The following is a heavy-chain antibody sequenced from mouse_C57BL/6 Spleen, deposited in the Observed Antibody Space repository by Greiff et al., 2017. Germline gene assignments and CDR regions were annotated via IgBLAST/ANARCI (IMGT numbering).Heavy chain of an antibody. J-gene: IGHJ2*01. D-gene: IGHD2-12*01. CDR1: GYTFTDYE. CDR3: TRSFYSGYYFDY. Sequence: QVQLQQSGAELVRPGASVTLSCKASGYTFTDYEMHWVKQTPVHGLEWIGAIDPETGGTAYNQKFKGKAILTADKSSSTAYMELRSLTSEDSAVYYCTRSFYSGYYFDYWGQGTTLTVSS. CDR2: IDPETGGT. V-gene: IGHV1-15*01.